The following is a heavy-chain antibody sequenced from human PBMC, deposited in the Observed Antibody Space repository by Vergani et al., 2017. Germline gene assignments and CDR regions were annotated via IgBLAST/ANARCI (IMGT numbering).Heavy chain of an antibody. J-gene: IGHJ5*02. Sequence: QVQLQESGPGLVKPSQTLSLTCTVSGGSISSGGYYWSWIRQHPGKGLEWIGYIYYSGSTYYNPSLKSRVTISVDTSKNQFSLKLSSVTAADTAVYYCARVHDFWRGYYLGWFDPWGQGTLVTVSS. D-gene: IGHD3-3*01. V-gene: IGHV4-31*03. CDR3: ARVHDFWRGYYLGWFDP. CDR1: GGSISSGGYY. CDR2: IYYSGST.